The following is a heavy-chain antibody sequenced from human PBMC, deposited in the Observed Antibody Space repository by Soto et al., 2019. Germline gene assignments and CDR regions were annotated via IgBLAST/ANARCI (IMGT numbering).Heavy chain of an antibody. CDR3: ARDPYTPYDSSGYYLVR. J-gene: IGHJ4*02. Sequence: GGSLGLSCSASGFTFSSYSMNWVRQAPGKGLEWVSSISSSSSYIYYADSVKGRFTISRDNAKNSLYLQMNSLRAEDTAVYYCARDPYTPYDSSGYYLVRWGQGTLVTVS. CDR2: ISSSSSYI. D-gene: IGHD3-22*01. CDR1: GFTFSSYS. V-gene: IGHV3-21*01.